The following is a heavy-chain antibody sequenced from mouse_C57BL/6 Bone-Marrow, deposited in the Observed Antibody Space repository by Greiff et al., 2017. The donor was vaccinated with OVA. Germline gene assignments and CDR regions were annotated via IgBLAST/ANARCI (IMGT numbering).Heavy chain of an antibody. CDR3: SRTWFAY. V-gene: IGHV14-3*01. Sequence: EVQLQESVAELVRPGASVKLSCTASGFTIKNSYMHWVKQRPEQGLEWIGRIDPANGNTKYAPKFQGKATITADTSSNPAYLQLSSLTSDDTSVYYCSRTWFAYWGQGTLVTVSA. CDR2: IDPANGNT. J-gene: IGHJ3*01. CDR1: GFTIKNSY.